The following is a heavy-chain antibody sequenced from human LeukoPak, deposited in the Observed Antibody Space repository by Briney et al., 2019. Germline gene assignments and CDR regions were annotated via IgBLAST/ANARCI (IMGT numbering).Heavy chain of an antibody. CDR3: ARGPEFYYGSGSYAY. V-gene: IGHV1-46*01. Sequence: ASVKVSCKASGYTFTSYYIHWVRRAPGQGLEWMGLINPSGGSTNYAQKFQGRVTMTRDTSTSTVYMELSSLRSEDTAVYYCARGPEFYYGSGSYAYWGQGTLVTVSS. CDR1: GYTFTSYY. CDR2: INPSGGST. D-gene: IGHD3-10*01. J-gene: IGHJ4*02.